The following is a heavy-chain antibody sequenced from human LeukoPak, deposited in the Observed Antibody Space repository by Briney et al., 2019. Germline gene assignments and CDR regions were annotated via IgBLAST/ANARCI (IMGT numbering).Heavy chain of an antibody. V-gene: IGHV6-1*01. J-gene: IGHJ5*02. Sequence: SQTLSLTCAISGDSVSSNSAAWNWIRQSPSRGLEWLGRTYYRSKWYNDYAVSVKSRITINPDTSKNQFSLQLNSVTPEDTAVYYCARDREPRYCSGGSCYPAGEVYNWFDPWGQGTLVTVSS. CDR3: ARDREPRYCSGGSCYPAGEVYNWFDP. D-gene: IGHD2-15*01. CDR2: TYYRSKWYN. CDR1: GDSVSSNSAA.